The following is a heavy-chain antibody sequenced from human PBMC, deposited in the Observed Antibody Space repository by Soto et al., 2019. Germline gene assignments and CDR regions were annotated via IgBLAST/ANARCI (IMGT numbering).Heavy chain of an antibody. D-gene: IGHD6-19*01. J-gene: IGHJ2*01. CDR2: ISGDNGYT. CDR3: ARDPRSYSSGWYWYFDP. V-gene: IGHV1-18*01. Sequence: ASVKVSCKASGYTFTSYGISWVRRAPGEGLEWMGWISGDNGYTTYAESFQGRVTMTRDTATSTAYMELRSLRSDDPAVYYCARDPRSYSSGWYWYFDPWG. CDR1: GYTFTSYG.